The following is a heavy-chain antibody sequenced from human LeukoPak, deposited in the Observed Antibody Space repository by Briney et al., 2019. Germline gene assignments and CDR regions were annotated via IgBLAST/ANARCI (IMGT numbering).Heavy chain of an antibody. J-gene: IGHJ5*02. CDR1: GGSISSYY. CDR2: IYTSGST. CDR3: ARRDGIAWFDP. D-gene: IGHD6-13*01. Sequence: SETLSLTCTVSGGSISSYYWSWIRQPPGKGLEWIGYIYTSGSTNYNPSHKSRVTISVDTSKNQFSLKLSSVTAADTAVYYCARRDGIAWFDPWGQGTLVTVSS. V-gene: IGHV4-4*09.